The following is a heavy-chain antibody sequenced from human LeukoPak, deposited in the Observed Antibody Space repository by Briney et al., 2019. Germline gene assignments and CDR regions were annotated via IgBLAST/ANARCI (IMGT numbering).Heavy chain of an antibody. Sequence: SETLSLTCTVSGGSISSSSAYWSWIRQPPGKGLEWIGYIYYSGNTVYNPSLKSRVTMSVDTSKNQFSLRLSSVTTADTAVYYCARVGSYNFDYWGQGTLVTVSS. CDR2: IYYSGNT. V-gene: IGHV4-61*01. D-gene: IGHD3-10*01. CDR1: GGSISSSSAY. J-gene: IGHJ4*02. CDR3: ARVGSYNFDY.